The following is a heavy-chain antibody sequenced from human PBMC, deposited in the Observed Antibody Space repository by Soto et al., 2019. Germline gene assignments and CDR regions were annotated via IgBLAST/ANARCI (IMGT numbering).Heavy chain of an antibody. Sequence: SVQVSCKASGYTLISQSITWVRQAPGQGLEWMGRISAYNGNTNYAQKLQGRVTMTTDTSTSTAYMELRSLRSDDTAVYYCARGAFCGGAPGCRDMDVWGQGTTVTVSS. CDR3: ARGAFCGGAPGCRDMDV. CDR1: GYTLISQS. D-gene: IGHD2-21*01. CDR2: ISAYNGNT. J-gene: IGHJ6*02. V-gene: IGHV1-18*01.